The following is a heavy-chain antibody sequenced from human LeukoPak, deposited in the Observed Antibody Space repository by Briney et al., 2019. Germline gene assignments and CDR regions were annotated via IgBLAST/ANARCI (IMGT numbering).Heavy chain of an antibody. D-gene: IGHD5-24*01. Sequence: GGSLRLSCAASGFTFSSYGMHWVRQAPGKGLEWVAVIWYDGSNKYYADSVKGRFTISRDNSKNTLYLQMNSLRAEDTAVYYCAKDTRMATILSPLFDYWGQGTLVTVSS. CDR3: AKDTRMATILSPLFDY. V-gene: IGHV3-30*02. CDR2: IWYDGSNK. J-gene: IGHJ4*02. CDR1: GFTFSSYG.